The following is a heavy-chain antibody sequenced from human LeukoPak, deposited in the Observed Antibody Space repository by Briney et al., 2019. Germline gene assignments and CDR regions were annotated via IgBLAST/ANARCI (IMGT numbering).Heavy chain of an antibody. V-gene: IGHV4-4*07. CDR2: IHASGRT. CDR1: GGYISVYY. Sequence: SETLSLTCTVSGGYISVYYWSWLWQPAGKGLEWIGRIHASGRTNYNPSLKSRVDMSVEPANNQFCLKLKCMTAEDTAMFYIAGGTSYCYSPTPFDHWVQRSLLTVSP. D-gene: IGHD2-15*01. J-gene: IGHJ4*02. CDR3: AGGTSYCYSPTPFDH.